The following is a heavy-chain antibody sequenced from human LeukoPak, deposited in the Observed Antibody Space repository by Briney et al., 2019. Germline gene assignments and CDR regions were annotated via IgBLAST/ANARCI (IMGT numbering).Heavy chain of an antibody. CDR2: INAYNGDT. CDR3: ARDGSGVWFDY. Sequence: ASVKVSCKASNYTFTSYGISWVRQAPGQGLEWMAWINAYNGDTNYAQKLQGRVTLTTDTSTSTAYMELRSLRSDDTAVYYCARDGSGVWFDYWGQGTLVTASS. CDR1: NYTFTSYG. D-gene: IGHD3-10*01. J-gene: IGHJ4*02. V-gene: IGHV1-18*01.